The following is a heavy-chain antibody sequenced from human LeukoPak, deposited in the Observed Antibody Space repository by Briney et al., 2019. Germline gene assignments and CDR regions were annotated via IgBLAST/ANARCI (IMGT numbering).Heavy chain of an antibody. CDR1: GFTFSSYA. CDR2: ISYDGSNK. D-gene: IGHD1-26*01. J-gene: IGHJ4*02. V-gene: IGHV3-30-3*01. Sequence: GGSLRLSCAASGFTFSSYAMHWVRQAPGKGLEWVAVISYDGSNKYYADSVKGRFTISRDKSKNTLYLQMNSLRAEDTAVYYCAREQWELGVRFDYWGQGTLVTVSS. CDR3: AREQWELGVRFDY.